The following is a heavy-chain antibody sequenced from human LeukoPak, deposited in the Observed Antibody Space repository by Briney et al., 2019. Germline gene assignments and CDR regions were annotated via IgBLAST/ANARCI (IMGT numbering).Heavy chain of an antibody. D-gene: IGHD3-3*01. V-gene: IGHV1-8*03. CDR2: MNPNSGNT. CDR1: GYTFTSYD. Sequence: ASVKVSCKASGYTFTSYDINWVRQATGQGLEWMGWMNPNSGNTGYAQKFQGRVTITRNTSISTAYMELSSLRSEDTAVYYCARGRTDFWSGYLIFDAFDIWGQGTMVTVSS. J-gene: IGHJ3*02. CDR3: ARGRTDFWSGYLIFDAFDI.